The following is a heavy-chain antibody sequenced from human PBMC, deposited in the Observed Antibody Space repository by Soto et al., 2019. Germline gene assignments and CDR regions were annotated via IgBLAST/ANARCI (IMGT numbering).Heavy chain of an antibody. CDR1: GYTFTGSG. J-gene: IGHJ6*02. CDR3: ARDQGITTFGVYSMYYYGMDV. CDR2: INPDNGNT. Sequence: ASVKVSCKASGYTFTGSGISWVRQAPGQGLEWLGWINPDNGNTSYAQHLQGRVSLTTDTSTSTAYMDLRSLRSDDTAVYYCARDQGITTFGVYSMYYYGMDVWGQGTTVTVSS. V-gene: IGHV1-18*01. D-gene: IGHD3-3*01.